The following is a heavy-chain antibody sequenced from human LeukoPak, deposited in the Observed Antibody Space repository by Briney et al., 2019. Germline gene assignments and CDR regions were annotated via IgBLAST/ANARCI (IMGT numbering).Heavy chain of an antibody. CDR3: AAAAVAVGY. CDR2: IYHSGST. D-gene: IGHD6-19*01. Sequence: PSETLSLTCAVSGASISSNNWWNWVRQPPGKGLEWIGEIYHSGSTNYSPSLKSRITISVDKSKNHFSLKLTSVTAADTAIYYCAAAAVAVGYWGQGTLVTVSS. J-gene: IGHJ4*02. CDR1: GASISSNNW. V-gene: IGHV4-4*02.